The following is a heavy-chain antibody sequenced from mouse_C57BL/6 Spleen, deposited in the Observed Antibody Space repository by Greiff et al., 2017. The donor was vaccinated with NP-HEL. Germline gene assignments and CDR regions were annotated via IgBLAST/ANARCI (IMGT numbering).Heavy chain of an antibody. Sequence: QVQLKQPGAELVKPGASVKLSCKASGYTFTSYWMHWVKQRPGQGLEWIGMIHPNSGSTNYNEKFKSKATLTVDKSSSTAYMQLSSLTSEDSAVYYCAIYYYGSSSYFDYWGQGTTLTVSS. CDR2: IHPNSGST. CDR1: GYTFTSYW. J-gene: IGHJ2*01. V-gene: IGHV1-64*01. CDR3: AIYYYGSSSYFDY. D-gene: IGHD1-1*01.